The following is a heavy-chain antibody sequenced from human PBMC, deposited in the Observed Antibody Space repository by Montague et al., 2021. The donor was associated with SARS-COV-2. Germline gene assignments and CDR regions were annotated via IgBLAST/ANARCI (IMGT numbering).Heavy chain of an antibody. D-gene: IGHD6-13*01. J-gene: IGHJ4*02. CDR3: ARHWSIVAAGN. CDR1: GGSITDRTYY. Sequence: SETLSLTCSVSGGSITDRTYYWGCIRQSPGKGLEWIGAIYYSGTTYYNPSLKSRVTISLDTAKNQFSLKMTSVTAADTAVYYCARHWSIVAAGNWGQGTLVTVSS. V-gene: IGHV4-39*01. CDR2: IYYSGTT.